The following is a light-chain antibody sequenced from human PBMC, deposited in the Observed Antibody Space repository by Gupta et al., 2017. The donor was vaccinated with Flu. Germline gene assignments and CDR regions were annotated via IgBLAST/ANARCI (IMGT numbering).Light chain of an antibody. CDR1: TNDVGSSNR. Sequence: QSAPTQPRSVSGSPGQSVTISCTGTTNDVGSSNRVSWYEQRPGKAPKLILYEVTKRPSGVPDRFSASKSGTTTSLTISGLQADDEADYYCSSHASRVTWVFGTGTTVTVL. V-gene: IGLV2-11*01. CDR3: SSHASRVTWV. CDR2: EVT. J-gene: IGLJ1*01.